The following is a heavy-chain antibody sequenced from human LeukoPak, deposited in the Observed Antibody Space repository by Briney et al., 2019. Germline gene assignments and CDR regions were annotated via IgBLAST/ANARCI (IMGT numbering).Heavy chain of an antibody. D-gene: IGHD2-15*01. Sequence: GGSLRLSCAASGFTFSSYDMHWVRQATGKGLEWVSAIGTAGDTYYPGSVKGRFTISRENAKNTLYLQMNSLRAEDTAVYYCAKRDVVGYCSGGNCYPFDYWGQGTLVTVSS. CDR2: IGTAGDT. J-gene: IGHJ4*02. CDR1: GFTFSSYD. V-gene: IGHV3-13*01. CDR3: AKRDVVGYCSGGNCYPFDY.